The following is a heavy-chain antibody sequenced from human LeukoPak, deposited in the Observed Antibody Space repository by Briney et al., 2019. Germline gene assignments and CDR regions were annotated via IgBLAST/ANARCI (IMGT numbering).Heavy chain of an antibody. CDR3: ADSKDYDSSGYYGPFDP. D-gene: IGHD3-22*01. Sequence: SVKVSCKASGGTFSSYAISWVRQAPGQGLEWMGRIIPILGIANYAQKFQGRVTITADKSTSTAYVELSSLRSEDTAVYYCADSKDYDSSGYYGPFDPWGQGTLVTVSS. V-gene: IGHV1-69*04. CDR2: IIPILGIA. J-gene: IGHJ5*02. CDR1: GGTFSSYA.